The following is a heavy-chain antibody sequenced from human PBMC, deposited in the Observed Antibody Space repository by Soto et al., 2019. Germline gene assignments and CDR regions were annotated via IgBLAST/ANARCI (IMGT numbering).Heavy chain of an antibody. Sequence: ASVKVSCKASGYTFTSYYMHWVRQAPGQGLEWMGIINPSGGSTSYAQKFQGRVTMTRDTSTSTVYMELSSLRSEDTAVYYCASSVAGTGSFDYWGQGTLVTVSS. CDR3: ASSVAGTGSFDY. V-gene: IGHV1-46*01. CDR1: GYTFTSYY. J-gene: IGHJ4*02. D-gene: IGHD6-19*01. CDR2: INPSGGST.